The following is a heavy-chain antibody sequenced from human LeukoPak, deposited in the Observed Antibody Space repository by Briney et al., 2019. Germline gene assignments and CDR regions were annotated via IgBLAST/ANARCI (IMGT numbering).Heavy chain of an antibody. Sequence: GGSLRLSCATSGFTFSSYTLNWVRQAPGKGLEWISSILSDSGTTIHYADSVKGRFTISRDNAKNSLYLQMNSLRVEDTAVYYCVRGTSHPVWGQGTTVTLSS. D-gene: IGHD1-14*01. CDR2: ILSDSGTTI. V-gene: IGHV3-48*04. CDR1: GFTFSSYT. CDR3: VRGTSHPV. J-gene: IGHJ3*01.